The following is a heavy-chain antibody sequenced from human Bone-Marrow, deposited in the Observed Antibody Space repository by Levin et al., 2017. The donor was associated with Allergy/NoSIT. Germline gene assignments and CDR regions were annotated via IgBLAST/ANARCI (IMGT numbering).Heavy chain of an antibody. CDR2: IKQDGSEK. CDR1: GFPFSSYW. CDR3: ARDLKGRYYDSSGYYISWYFDL. D-gene: IGHD3-22*01. V-gene: IGHV3-7*01. Sequence: LSLTCAASGFPFSSYWMSWVRQAPGKGLEWVANIKQDGSEKYYVDSVKGRFTISRDNAKNSLYLQMNSLRAEDTAVYYCARDLKGRYYDSSGYYISWYFDLWGRGTLVTVSS. J-gene: IGHJ2*01.